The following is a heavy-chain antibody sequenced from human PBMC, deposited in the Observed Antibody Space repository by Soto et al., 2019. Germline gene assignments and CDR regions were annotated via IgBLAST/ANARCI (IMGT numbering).Heavy chain of an antibody. CDR2: IIPIFGTA. D-gene: IGHD2-2*01. V-gene: IGHV1-69*13. Sequence: ASVKVSCKASGGTFSSYAISWVRQAPGQVLEWMGGIIPIFGTANYAQKFQGRVTITADESTSTAYMELSSLRSEDTAVYYCARDLPAAKHPYYYYGMDVWGQGTTVTVSS. CDR3: ARDLPAAKHPYYYYGMDV. J-gene: IGHJ6*02. CDR1: GGTFSSYA.